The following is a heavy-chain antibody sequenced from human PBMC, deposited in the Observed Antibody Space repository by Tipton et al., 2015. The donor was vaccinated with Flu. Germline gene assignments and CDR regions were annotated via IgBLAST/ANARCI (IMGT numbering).Heavy chain of an antibody. CDR2: IYTNANT. D-gene: IGHD4-17*01. Sequence: LRLSCTVSGGSITRGSYYYNWIRQPAGKGLEWIGRIYTNANTNYKPSLKSRVTISIDRSKNQFSLTLSSVTAADTAMYYCARGDYGDYDHEADAFDIWGQGTLVTVSA. J-gene: IGHJ3*02. CDR1: GGSITRGSYY. CDR3: ARGDYGDYDHEADAFDI. V-gene: IGHV4-61*02.